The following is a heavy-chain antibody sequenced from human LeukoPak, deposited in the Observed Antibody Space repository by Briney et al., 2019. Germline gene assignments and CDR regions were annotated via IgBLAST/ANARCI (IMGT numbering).Heavy chain of an antibody. V-gene: IGHV4-59*01. CDR3: ARDRGRYYYMDV. CDR1: GGSISSYY. J-gene: IGHJ6*03. Sequence: SETLSLXCTVSGGSISSYYWSWIRQPPGKGLEWIGYICYSGSTNYNPSLKSRVTISVDTSKNQFSLKLSSVTAADTAVYYCARDRGRYYYMDVWGKGTTVTVSS. D-gene: IGHD3-10*01. CDR2: ICYSGST.